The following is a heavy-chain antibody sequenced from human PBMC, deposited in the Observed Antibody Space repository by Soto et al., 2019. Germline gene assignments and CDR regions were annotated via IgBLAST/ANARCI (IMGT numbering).Heavy chain of an antibody. CDR3: ANLLIQLWLLAY. Sequence: EVHLLESGGGLVQPGASLRLSCAASGVTFSSYAMSWVRQAPGKGLEWVSALSGSGGSTYYADSVKGRFSDSSDSYKQTRYLQLNSLRAEDPAVYYCANLLIQLWLLAYRGQGTLVTVAS. V-gene: IGHV3-23*01. D-gene: IGHD5-18*01. J-gene: IGHJ4*02. CDR1: GVTFSSYA. CDR2: LSGSGGST.